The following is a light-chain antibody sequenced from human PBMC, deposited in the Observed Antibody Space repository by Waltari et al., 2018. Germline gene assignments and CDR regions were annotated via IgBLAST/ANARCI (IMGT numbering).Light chain of an antibody. CDR1: SSDVGAYNY. J-gene: IGLJ3*02. V-gene: IGLV2-8*01. CDR3: CSYTDRSTMV. CDR2: EVT. Sequence: SALTQPPSASGSPGQSVSISCPGTSSDVGAYNYVSWYQQHPGKAPRLMIYEVTKRPSGVPDRFSGSKSGNTASLTVSVLQTEDEADYYCCSYTDRSTMVFGAGTKLTVL.